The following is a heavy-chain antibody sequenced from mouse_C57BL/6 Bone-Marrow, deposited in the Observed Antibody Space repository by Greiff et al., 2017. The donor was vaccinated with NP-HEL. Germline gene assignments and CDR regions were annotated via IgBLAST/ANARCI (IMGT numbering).Heavy chain of an antibody. J-gene: IGHJ2*01. D-gene: IGHD2-3*01. CDR2: INPSTGGT. V-gene: IGHV1-42*01. CDR3: ARWGGYSYFDY. Sequence: VQLQQSGPELVKPGASVKISCKASGYSFTGYYMNWVKQSPEKSLEWIGEINPSTGGTTYNQKFKAKATLTVDKSSSTAYMQLKSLTSEDSAVYYCARWGGYSYFDYWGQGTTLTVSS. CDR1: GYSFTGYY.